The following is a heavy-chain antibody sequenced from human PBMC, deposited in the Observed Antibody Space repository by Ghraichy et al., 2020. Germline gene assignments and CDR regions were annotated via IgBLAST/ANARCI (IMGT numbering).Heavy chain of an antibody. CDR2: INTDGSNT. J-gene: IGHJ4*02. V-gene: IGHV3-74*01. D-gene: IGHD1-1*01. Sequence: GGSLRLSCAASGFTFSTYWMHWVRQAPGKGLVWVSHINTDGSNTNYADSVKGRFTISRDNAKNTLYLQMNSLRAEDTAVYYCANSAGVTSFWGQGTLVTVSS. CDR3: ANSAGVTSF. CDR1: GFTFSTYW.